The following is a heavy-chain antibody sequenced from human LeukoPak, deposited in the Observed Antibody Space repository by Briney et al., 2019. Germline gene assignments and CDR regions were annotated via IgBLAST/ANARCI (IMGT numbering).Heavy chain of an antibody. CDR2: ISYDGSHQ. D-gene: IGHD1-26*01. V-gene: IGHV3-30*01. CDR3: ARARNGTLKY. Sequence: PGRSLRLSCAASGFTFSHYAMLWVRQAPGKGLEWVAVISYDGSHQYSADSVKGRLSISRDNSRHTLYLQMNSLRPEDTAVYYCARARNGTLKYWGQGTLVIVSS. J-gene: IGHJ4*02. CDR1: GFTFSHYA.